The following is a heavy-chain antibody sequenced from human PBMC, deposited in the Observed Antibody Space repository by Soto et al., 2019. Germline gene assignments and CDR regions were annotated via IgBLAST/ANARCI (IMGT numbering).Heavy chain of an antibody. CDR1: GCSITSYC. V-gene: IGHV4-59*01. D-gene: IGHD6-19*01. CDR2: IYYSGST. Sequence: PXETRSLTCTVAGCSITSYCWSWIRQPPGKGLEWIGYIYYSGSTNYNPSLKSRVTISVDTSKNQFSLKLSSVTAADTAVYYCARADPSGWLDYWGQGTLVTVSS. CDR3: ARADPSGWLDY. J-gene: IGHJ4*02.